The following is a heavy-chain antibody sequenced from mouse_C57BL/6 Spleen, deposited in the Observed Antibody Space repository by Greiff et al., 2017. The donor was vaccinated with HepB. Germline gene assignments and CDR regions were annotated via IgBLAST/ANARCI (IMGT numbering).Heavy chain of an antibody. V-gene: IGHV5-16*01. CDR3: ARVTVVANAMDY. J-gene: IGHJ4*01. CDR1: GFTFSDYY. CDR2: INYDGSST. Sequence: EVKLMESEGGLVQPGSSMKLSCTASGFTFSDYYMAWVRQVPEKGLEWVANINYDGSSTYYLDSLKSRFIISRDNAKNILYLQMSSLKSEDTATYYCARVTVVANAMDYWGQGTSVTVSS. D-gene: IGHD1-1*01.